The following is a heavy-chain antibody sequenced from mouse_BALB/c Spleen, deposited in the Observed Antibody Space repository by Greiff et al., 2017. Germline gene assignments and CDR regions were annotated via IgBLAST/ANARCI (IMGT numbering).Heavy chain of an antibody. CDR2: ISSGGSYT. Sequence: EVHLVESGGGLVKPGGSLKLSCAASGFTFSSYTMSWVRQTPEKRLEWVATISSGGSYTYYPDSVKGRFTISRDNAKNTLFLQMTSLRSEDTAMYYCARYYGNYYAMDYWGQGTSVTVSS. J-gene: IGHJ4*01. CDR1: GFTFSSYT. D-gene: IGHD2-1*01. V-gene: IGHV5-9-3*01. CDR3: ARYYGNYYAMDY.